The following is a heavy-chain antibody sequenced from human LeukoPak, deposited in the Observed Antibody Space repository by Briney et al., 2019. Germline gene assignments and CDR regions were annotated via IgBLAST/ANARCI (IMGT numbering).Heavy chain of an antibody. CDR3: ARNGDFTNWYFDL. CDR2: IYYSGST. D-gene: IGHD4-17*01. V-gene: IGHV4-59*01. J-gene: IGHJ2*01. Sequence: SETLSLTCTVSGGSISSYYWSWIRQPPGKGLEWIGYIYYSGSTNYNPSLKSRVTISVDTSKNQFSLKLSSVTAADTAVYYCARNGDFTNWYFDLWGRGTLVTVSS. CDR1: GGSISSYY.